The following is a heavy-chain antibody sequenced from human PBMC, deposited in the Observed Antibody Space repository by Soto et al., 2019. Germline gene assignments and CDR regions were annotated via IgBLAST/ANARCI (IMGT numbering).Heavy chain of an antibody. J-gene: IGHJ3*01. CDR3: ARDVGYTGYEQGNPFDL. CDR1: GGSISRYY. CDR2: MYHTGTT. V-gene: IGHV4-4*07. D-gene: IGHD5-12*01. Sequence: QVQLQESGPGLVKPSETLSLTCSVSGGSISRYYWSWIRQTAGKRLEWIGRMYHTGTTDYNPSRKRRLSMSVDTSKNQFSLRLSSVTAADTALYYCARDVGYTGYEQGNPFDLWGQGTMVTVSS.